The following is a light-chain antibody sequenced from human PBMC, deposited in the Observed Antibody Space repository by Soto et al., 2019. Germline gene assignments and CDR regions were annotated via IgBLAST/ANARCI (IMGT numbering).Light chain of an antibody. CDR1: QSISTY. V-gene: IGKV1-39*01. J-gene: IGKJ4*01. CDR3: QQSFITPPLT. Sequence: DIQMTQSPSSLSASIGDRITITCRASQSISTYLNWYQQKPGKAPNLLIYVASTLQSGVPSRFRGSGSATDFTLTISSLQPEDFATYYCQQSFITPPLTFGGGTKVEIK. CDR2: VAS.